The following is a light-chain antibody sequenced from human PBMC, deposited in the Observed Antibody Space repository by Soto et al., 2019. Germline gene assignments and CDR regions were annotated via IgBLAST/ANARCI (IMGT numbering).Light chain of an antibody. CDR3: SSYAGSNNVI. Sequence: QSALTQPPSASGSPGQSVTISCTGTSSDVGGYNRVSWYQQPPGTAPKLMIYEVSNRPSGVPDRFSGSKSGNTASLTISGLQAEDEADYYCSSYAGSNNVILGGGTKLTVL. CDR1: SSDVGGYNR. V-gene: IGLV2-18*02. CDR2: EVS. J-gene: IGLJ2*01.